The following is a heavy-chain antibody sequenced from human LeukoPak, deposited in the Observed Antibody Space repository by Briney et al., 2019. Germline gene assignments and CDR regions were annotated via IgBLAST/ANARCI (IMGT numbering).Heavy chain of an antibody. D-gene: IGHD5-12*01. CDR1: GFSFSNYA. J-gene: IGHJ4*02. CDR3: AKWTAVPTNDY. CDR2: ISGSGGTA. Sequence: VGCLRLSCAASGFSFSNYAMSWVRQAPGKGLERVSAISGSGGTAYYADSVKGRVTISRDNSKNTLWLQMTSLRAEDTAVYYCAKWTAVPTNDYWGQGTLVTVSS. V-gene: IGHV3-23*01.